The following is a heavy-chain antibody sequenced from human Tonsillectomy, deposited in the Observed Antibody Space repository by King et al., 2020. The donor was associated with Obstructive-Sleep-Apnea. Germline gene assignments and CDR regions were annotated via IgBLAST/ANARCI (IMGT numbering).Heavy chain of an antibody. D-gene: IGHD2-15*01. J-gene: IGHJ4*02. CDR2: ISSSSSTI. Sequence: VQLVESGGGLVQPGGSLRLSCAASGFTFSSYSMNWVRQAPGKGLEWVSYISSSSSTIYYADSVKGRFTISRDNAKNSLYLQMNSLRAEDTAVYNCARDDIRGGVAAPRCDYWGQGTLVTVSS. CDR1: GFTFSSYS. V-gene: IGHV3-48*04. CDR3: ARDDIRGGVAAPRCDY.